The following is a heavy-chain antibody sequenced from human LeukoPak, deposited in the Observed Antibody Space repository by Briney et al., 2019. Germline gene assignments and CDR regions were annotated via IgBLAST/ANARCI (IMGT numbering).Heavy chain of an antibody. Sequence: PSETLSLTCTVSGGSISSSSYYWGWIRQPPGKGLEWIGSIYYSGSTYYNPSLKSRVTISVDTSKNQFSLKLSSVTAADTAVYYCARHVLDGIAVALVDYWGQGTLVTVSS. J-gene: IGHJ4*02. CDR2: IYYSGST. CDR1: GGSISSSSYY. D-gene: IGHD6-19*01. V-gene: IGHV4-39*01. CDR3: ARHVLDGIAVALVDY.